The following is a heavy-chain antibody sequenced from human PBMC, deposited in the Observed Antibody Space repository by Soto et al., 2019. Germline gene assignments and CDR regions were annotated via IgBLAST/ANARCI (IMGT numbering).Heavy chain of an antibody. D-gene: IGHD3-22*01. CDR1: GISFSNYA. CDR3: ASRNYYDTSGYYYWYYFDF. CDR2: ISGSGDST. Sequence: GGSLRLSCAASGISFSNYAMSWVRQAPGKGLEWVSGISGSGDSTYYAESVKGRFTISRDNSKNTVYLQMNSLGAEDTAVYYCASRNYYDTSGYYYWYYFDFWGQGALVTVSS. V-gene: IGHV3-23*01. J-gene: IGHJ4*02.